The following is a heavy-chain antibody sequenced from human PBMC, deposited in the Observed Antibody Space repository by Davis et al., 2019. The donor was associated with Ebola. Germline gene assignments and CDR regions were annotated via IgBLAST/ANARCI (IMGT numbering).Heavy chain of an antibody. CDR2: IKQDGSEK. CDR1: GFTVSSNY. Sequence: GGSLRLSCAASGFTVSSNYMSWVRQAPGKGLEWVANIKQDGSEKYYVDSVKGRFTISRDNAKNSLYLQMNSLRAEDTAVYYCARALGGEDDWGQGTLVTVSS. CDR3: ARALGGEDD. J-gene: IGHJ4*02. D-gene: IGHD3-16*01. V-gene: IGHV3-7*01.